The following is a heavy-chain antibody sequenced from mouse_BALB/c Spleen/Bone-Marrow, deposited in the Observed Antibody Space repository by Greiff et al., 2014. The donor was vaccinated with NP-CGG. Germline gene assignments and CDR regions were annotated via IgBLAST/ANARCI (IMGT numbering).Heavy chain of an antibody. Sequence: VQLVESGAEPAKPGASVKMSCKASGYTFSTYWMHWVKQRPGQGLEWIGYINPTTDYTGYNQKFKDRATLTADRSSSTAYMQLSSLTSEDSAVYYCARDVDYWGQGTTLTVSS. CDR2: INPTTDYT. CDR3: ARDVDY. V-gene: IGHV1-7*01. CDR1: GYTFSTYW. J-gene: IGHJ2*01.